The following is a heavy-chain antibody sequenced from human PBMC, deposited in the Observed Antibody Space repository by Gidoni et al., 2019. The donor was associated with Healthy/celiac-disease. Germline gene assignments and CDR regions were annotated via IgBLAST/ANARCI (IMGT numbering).Heavy chain of an antibody. CDR3: ARLIAAAGTQSPYYYYYGMDV. V-gene: IGHV4-4*02. CDR1: GGSISSSNW. CDR2: IYHSGST. Sequence: QVQLQESGPGLVKPSGTLSLTCAVSGGSISSSNWWSWVRQPPGKGLEWIGEIYHSGSTNYNPSLKSRVTISVDKSKNQFSLKLSSVTAADTAVYYCARLIAAAGTQSPYYYYYGMDVWGQGTTVTVSS. D-gene: IGHD6-13*01. J-gene: IGHJ6*02.